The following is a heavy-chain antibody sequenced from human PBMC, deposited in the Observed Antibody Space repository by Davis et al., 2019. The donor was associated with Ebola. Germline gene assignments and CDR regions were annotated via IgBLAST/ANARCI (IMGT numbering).Heavy chain of an antibody. V-gene: IGHV3-48*04. CDR3: ASGDGRGRSYDMDV. CDR1: GFTFSSYS. Sequence: PGGSLRLSCAASGFTFSSYSMNWVRQAPGKGLEWVSYISSSSSTIYYADSVKGRFTISKDNAKNSLLLEMNSLRAEDTAFYYCASGDGRGRSYDMDVWGQGTTVTVSS. D-gene: IGHD3/OR15-3a*01. J-gene: IGHJ6*03. CDR2: ISSSSSTI.